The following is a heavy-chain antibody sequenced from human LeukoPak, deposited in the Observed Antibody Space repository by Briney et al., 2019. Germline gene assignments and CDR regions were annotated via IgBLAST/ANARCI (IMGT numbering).Heavy chain of an antibody. D-gene: IGHD2-2*01. CDR1: GFTFSNAW. J-gene: IGHJ6*04. Sequence: GGSLRLSCAAPGFTFSNAWMSWVRQAPGKGLEWGGRIKSKTDGGTTDYTAPVKGRFTISRDDSKNTLYLQMNSLKTEDTAVYYCTTDPDCSSTSCYRSYYYYGMDVWGKGTTVTVSS. V-gene: IGHV3-15*01. CDR2: IKSKTDGGTT. CDR3: TTDPDCSSTSCYRSYYYYGMDV.